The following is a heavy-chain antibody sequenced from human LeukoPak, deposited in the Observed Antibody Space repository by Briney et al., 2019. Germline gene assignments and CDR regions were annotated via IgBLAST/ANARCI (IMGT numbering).Heavy chain of an antibody. CDR3: TKGYYEPFDK. D-gene: IGHD3-22*01. CDR1: GASIDNYY. CDR2: ISNSGST. Sequence: SSETLSLTCTVSGASIDNYYWDWIRQSPGKGLDWIACISNSGSTKYNPSLTDRVTMSVDRSKNQVSLRLRSVTAADTGVYYCTKGYYEPFDKWGQGTLVTVSS. J-gene: IGHJ4*02. V-gene: IGHV4-59*13.